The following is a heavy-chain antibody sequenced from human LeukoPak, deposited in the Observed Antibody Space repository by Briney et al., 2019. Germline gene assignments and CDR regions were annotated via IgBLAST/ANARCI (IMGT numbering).Heavy chain of an antibody. V-gene: IGHV1-2*02. CDR3: ARYSGYEEPFEY. Sequence: GASVKVSCMASGYTFTGYYIHWVRQSPGQGPEWMGWFNPNSGATDSAQKFQGRVTMTGDTSISTAYMELSGLTSDDTAVYYCARYSGYEEPFEYWGQGTLVTVSS. J-gene: IGHJ4*02. D-gene: IGHD5-12*01. CDR1: GYTFTGYY. CDR2: FNPNSGAT.